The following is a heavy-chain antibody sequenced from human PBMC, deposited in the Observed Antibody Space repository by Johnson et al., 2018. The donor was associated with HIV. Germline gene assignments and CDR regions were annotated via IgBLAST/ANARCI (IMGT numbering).Heavy chain of an antibody. J-gene: IGHJ3*02. CDR3: AKVLDYGGNGDPGAFEI. Sequence: VQLVESGGGLVQPGRSLRLSCAASGFTFDDYAMHWVRQAPGKGLEWVSGISWNSGSIGYEDSVKGRFTISRDNAKNSLYLQMNSLRAEYPALYYCAKVLDYGGNGDPGAFEIWGQGTMVTVSS. CDR2: ISWNSGSI. D-gene: IGHD4-23*01. V-gene: IGHV3-9*01. CDR1: GFTFDDYA.